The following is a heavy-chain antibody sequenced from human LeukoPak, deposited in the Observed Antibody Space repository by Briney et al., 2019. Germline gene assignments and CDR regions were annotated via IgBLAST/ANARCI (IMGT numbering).Heavy chain of an antibody. J-gene: IGHJ4*02. Sequence: TGGSLRLSCAASGFAFSSSWMAWVRQAPGKGLEWVANMNPDGSTKNYVDSVRGRFTISRDNAKNSLYLQMNSLRADDTAVYYCARDSGYSAFDYWGQGTLVTVSS. CDR1: GFAFSSSW. D-gene: IGHD5-12*01. CDR3: ARDSGYSAFDY. CDR2: MNPDGSTK. V-gene: IGHV3-7*05.